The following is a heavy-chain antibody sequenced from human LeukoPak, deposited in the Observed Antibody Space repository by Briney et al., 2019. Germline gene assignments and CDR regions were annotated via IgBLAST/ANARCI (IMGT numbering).Heavy chain of an antibody. CDR3: AKDDYDFWSGYYPRSYYYGMDV. D-gene: IGHD3-3*01. CDR1: GFTFSSYA. V-gene: IGHV3-23*01. J-gene: IGHJ6*02. Sequence: GGSLGLSCAASGFTFSSYAMSWVRQAPGKGLEWVSAISGSGGSTYYADSVKGRFTISRDNSKNTLYLQMNSQRAEDTAVYYCAKDDYDFWSGYYPRSYYYGMDVWGQGTTVTVSS. CDR2: ISGSGGST.